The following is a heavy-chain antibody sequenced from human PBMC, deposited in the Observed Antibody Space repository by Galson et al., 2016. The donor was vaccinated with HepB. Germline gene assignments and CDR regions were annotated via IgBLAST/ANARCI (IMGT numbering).Heavy chain of an antibody. CDR3: ARDRGYSGWSYFDY. J-gene: IGHJ4*02. CDR2: IKRDGTEK. D-gene: IGHD6-19*01. Sequence: SLRLSCAASALTFRSFWMSWVRQAPGKGLEWVANIKRDGTEKYYMDSVKGRFTISRDNAKNSLYLQMNSLRADDTAVYYCARDRGYSGWSYFDYWGQGTLVTVSS. CDR1: ALTFRSFW. V-gene: IGHV3-7*03.